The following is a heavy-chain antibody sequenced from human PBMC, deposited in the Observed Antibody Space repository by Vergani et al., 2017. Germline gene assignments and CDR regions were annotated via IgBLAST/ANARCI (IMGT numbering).Heavy chain of an antibody. V-gene: IGHV3-11*05. Sequence: QVQLVESGGGLVKPGGSLRLSCAASGFTFSDYYMSWIRQAPGKGLEWVSYISSSSSYTNYADSVKGRFTISRDNAKNSLYLQMNSLRAEDTAVYYCAKDLTSTVTTDYYGMDVWGQGTTVT. J-gene: IGHJ6*02. D-gene: IGHD4-17*01. CDR3: AKDLTSTVTTDYYGMDV. CDR2: ISSSSSYT. CDR1: GFTFSDYY.